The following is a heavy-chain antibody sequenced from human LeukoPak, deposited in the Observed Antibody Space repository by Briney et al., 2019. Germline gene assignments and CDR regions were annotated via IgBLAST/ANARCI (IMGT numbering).Heavy chain of an antibody. CDR3: ARDGGYDSSGYFSDY. V-gene: IGHV4-59*01. CDR1: GGSISSYY. D-gene: IGHD3-22*01. Sequence: SETLSLTCTVSGGSISSYYWSWIPQPPGKGLEWIGYIYYSGSTNYNPSLKSRVTISVDTSKNQFSLKLSSVTAADTAVYYCARDGGYDSSGYFSDYWGQGTLVTVSS. J-gene: IGHJ4*02. CDR2: IYYSGST.